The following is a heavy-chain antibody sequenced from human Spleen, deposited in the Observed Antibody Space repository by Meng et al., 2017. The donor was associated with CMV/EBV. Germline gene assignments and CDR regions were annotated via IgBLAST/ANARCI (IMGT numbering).Heavy chain of an antibody. V-gene: IGHV3-23*01. Sequence: GGSLRLSCAASGFAFGSFGMSWVRQTPGKGLEWVAGVTNSANTYYADSVKGRFTIFRDISKNTLFLQMSSLRVADTALYFCAKPRGDYELFDYWGRGTLVTVSS. CDR2: VTNSANT. J-gene: IGHJ4*02. CDR1: GFAFGSFG. D-gene: IGHD4-17*01. CDR3: AKPRGDYELFDY.